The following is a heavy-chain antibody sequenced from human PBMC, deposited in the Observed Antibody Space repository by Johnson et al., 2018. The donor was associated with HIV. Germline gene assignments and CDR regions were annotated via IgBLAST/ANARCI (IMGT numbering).Heavy chain of an antibody. CDR3: ARSIIAREAFDV. D-gene: IGHD2-21*01. CDR1: GFTVMSNY. CDR2: IYSGGNT. V-gene: IGHV3-66*02. Sequence: VQLLESGGGLVQPGGSLRLSCAVSGFTVMSNYMSWVRLSPGRGLEWVSVIYSGGNTYYADSVKGRFTISRDNSRNTLYLQMNSLRVEDTAVYYCARSIIAREAFDVWGQGTMVTVSS. J-gene: IGHJ3*01.